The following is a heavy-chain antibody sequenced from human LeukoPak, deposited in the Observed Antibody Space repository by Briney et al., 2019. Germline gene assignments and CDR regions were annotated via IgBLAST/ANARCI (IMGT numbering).Heavy chain of an antibody. CDR3: ARESRIQLWLLDY. V-gene: IGHV3-30-3*01. J-gene: IGHJ4*02. CDR2: ISYDGSNK. CDR1: GFTFSNYA. D-gene: IGHD5-18*01. Sequence: GGSLRLSCAASGFTFSNYAMHWVRQAPGKGLEWVAVISYDGSNKYYADSVKGRFTISRDDSKNTLYVQMNSLRAEDTAVYYCARESRIQLWLLDYWGQGTLVTVP.